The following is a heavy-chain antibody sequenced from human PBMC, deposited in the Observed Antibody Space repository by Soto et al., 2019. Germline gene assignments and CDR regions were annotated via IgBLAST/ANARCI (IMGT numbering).Heavy chain of an antibody. D-gene: IGHD2-15*01. J-gene: IGHJ4*02. CDR1: GGSITTGGYY. Sequence: PSETLSLTCTVSGGSITTGGYYWSWIRQLPGKGLEWIGHRYYSESTHYNPSLKSRVSISLDTSKNQFPLKLSFVTAADTAMYYCARTKCSGGSCYSWSLDYWGQGTPVTV. V-gene: IGHV4-31*03. CDR2: RYYSEST. CDR3: ARTKCSGGSCYSWSLDY.